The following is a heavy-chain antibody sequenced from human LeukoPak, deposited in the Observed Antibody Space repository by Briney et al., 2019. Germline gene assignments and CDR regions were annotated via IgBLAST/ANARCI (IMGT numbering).Heavy chain of an antibody. CDR3: AKTWFGEFKY. Sequence: PGGSLRLSCAASGFTFSSYSMNWVRQAPGKGLEWVSAISGSGGSTYYADSVKGRFTISRDNSKNTLYLQMNSLRAEDTAVYYCAKTWFGEFKYWGQGTLVTASS. J-gene: IGHJ4*02. D-gene: IGHD3-10*01. CDR2: ISGSGGST. V-gene: IGHV3-23*01. CDR1: GFTFSSYS.